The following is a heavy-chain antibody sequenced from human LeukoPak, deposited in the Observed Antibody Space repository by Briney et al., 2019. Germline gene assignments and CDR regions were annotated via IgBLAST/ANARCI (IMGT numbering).Heavy chain of an antibody. J-gene: IGHJ5*02. CDR1: GFTFDDYA. D-gene: IGHD6-6*01. V-gene: IGHV3-9*01. CDR3: AKGLYSSSTHWFDP. CDR2: ISWNSGSI. Sequence: PGGSLRLSCAASGFTFDDYAMPWARQAPGKGLEWVSGISWNSGSIGYADSVKGRFTISRDNAKNSLYLQMNSLRAEDTALYYCAKGLYSSSTHWFDPWGQGTLVTVSS.